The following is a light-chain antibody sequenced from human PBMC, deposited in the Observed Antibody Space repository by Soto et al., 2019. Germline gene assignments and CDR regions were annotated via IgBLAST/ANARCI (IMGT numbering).Light chain of an antibody. Sequence: QSVLTQPPSVSGAPGQRVTISCTGSSSNIGAGYYVQWYQQLPGTAPQLLIYGNNNRPSGVPDRFSGSNSGTSASLAITGLQAEDEAEYSCQSYDSSLSGWVFGGGTKLTVL. J-gene: IGLJ3*02. CDR1: SSNIGAGYY. CDR3: QSYDSSLSGWV. V-gene: IGLV1-40*01. CDR2: GNN.